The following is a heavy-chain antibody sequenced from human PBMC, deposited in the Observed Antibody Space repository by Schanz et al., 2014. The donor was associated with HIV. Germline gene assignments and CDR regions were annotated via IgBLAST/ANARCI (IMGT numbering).Heavy chain of an antibody. V-gene: IGHV3-33*06. CDR1: GFTFRNFG. Sequence: VRLLESGGGPVQPGGSLRLSCAASGFTFRNFGMHWVRQAPGKGLEWMAVIWYGGSNKYYADSVKGRFTISRDNSKNTLYLQMNSLRAEDTAVYYCANEEVPNDYWGQGTLVTVSS. CDR3: ANEEVPNDY. J-gene: IGHJ4*02. CDR2: IWYGGSNK.